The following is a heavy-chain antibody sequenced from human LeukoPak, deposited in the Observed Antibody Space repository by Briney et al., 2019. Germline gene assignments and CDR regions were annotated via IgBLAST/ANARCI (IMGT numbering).Heavy chain of an antibody. J-gene: IGHJ4*02. Sequence: SQTLSLTCSVSGGSITSGTYCWSWIRQPAGKGLGWIGHICTSGIINNNPSLKSRVTISVDTSKTQFSLKLSSVTAADTAVYYCARVAGRWPYYFDYWGQGTLVTVSS. CDR2: ICTSGII. V-gene: IGHV4-61*09. D-gene: IGHD5-24*01. CDR1: GGSITSGTYC. CDR3: ARVAGRWPYYFDY.